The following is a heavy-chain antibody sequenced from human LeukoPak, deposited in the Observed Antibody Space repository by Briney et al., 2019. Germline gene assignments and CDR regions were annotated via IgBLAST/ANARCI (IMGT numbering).Heavy chain of an antibody. CDR2: MYYSGNS. CDR3: ARNPFYSGYDDYYFDY. V-gene: IGHV4-61*08. D-gene: IGHD5-12*01. Sequence: SDTLSLTCSVSGVSVGSAGYYWTWIRQPPGKGLEWIGYMYYSGNSNYNPFLKSRVTMSLDPSKNRFSLKLSSVTAADTAVYYCARNPFYSGYDDYYFDYWGQGTLVTVSS. J-gene: IGHJ4*02. CDR1: GVSVGSAGYY.